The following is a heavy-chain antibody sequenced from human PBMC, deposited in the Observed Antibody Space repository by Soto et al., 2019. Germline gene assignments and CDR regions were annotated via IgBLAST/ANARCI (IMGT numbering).Heavy chain of an antibody. Sequence: EVQLVESGGGLVQPGRSLRLSCVASGFTSDDYAMYWVRQAPGKGLEWVSGISWTSGKIHYADAVRGRFTISRDNAKNSLHLQMTSLRVEDTALYYCAKDAVARSYDNWIDSWGQGTLVIVSS. CDR2: ISWTSGKI. J-gene: IGHJ5*01. CDR1: GFTSDDYA. CDR3: AKDAVARSYDNWIDS. V-gene: IGHV3-9*02. D-gene: IGHD6-19*01.